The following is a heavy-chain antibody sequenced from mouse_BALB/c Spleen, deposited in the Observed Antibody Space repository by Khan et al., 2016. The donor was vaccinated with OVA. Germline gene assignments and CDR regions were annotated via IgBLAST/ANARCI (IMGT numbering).Heavy chain of an antibody. CDR2: ISSGGSYT. J-gene: IGHJ3*01. Sequence: EVELVESGRDLVKPGGSLKLSCAASGFTFSTYGMSWVRQTPDKRLEWVATISSGGSYTYYPDSVKGRFTISRDNAKNTLYLQMSSLKSEDIAMYYCTRLAYYYDSEGFAYWGQGTLVTVST. CDR3: TRLAYYYDSEGFAY. V-gene: IGHV5-6*01. D-gene: IGHD1-1*01. CDR1: GFTFSTYG.